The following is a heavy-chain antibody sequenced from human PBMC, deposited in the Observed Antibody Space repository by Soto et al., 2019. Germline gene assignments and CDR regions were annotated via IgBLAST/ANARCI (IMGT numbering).Heavy chain of an antibody. D-gene: IGHD3-10*02. CDR3: AKDVRGVLGSYYYGMDV. Sequence: GGSLRLSCAASGFTFSSYGMHWVRQAPGKGLEWVAVISYDGSNKYYADSVKGRFTISRDNSKNTLYLQMNSLRAEDTAAYYCAKDVRGVLGSYYYGMDVWGQGTTVTVSS. V-gene: IGHV3-30*18. CDR1: GFTFSSYG. J-gene: IGHJ6*02. CDR2: ISYDGSNK.